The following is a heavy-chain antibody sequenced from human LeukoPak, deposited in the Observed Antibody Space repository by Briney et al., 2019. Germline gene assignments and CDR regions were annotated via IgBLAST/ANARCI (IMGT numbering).Heavy chain of an antibody. V-gene: IGHV1-46*01. Sequence: ASVKVSCKASGYTFTSYDINWVRQAPGQGLEWLGMIKPSGGSTDYAQSFQGRVTMTRDTSTNTAYMELSSLRSEDTAVYYCARDRGSHFDYWGQGTLVTVSS. CDR3: ARDRGSHFDY. CDR2: IKPSGGST. J-gene: IGHJ4*02. CDR1: GYTFTSYD.